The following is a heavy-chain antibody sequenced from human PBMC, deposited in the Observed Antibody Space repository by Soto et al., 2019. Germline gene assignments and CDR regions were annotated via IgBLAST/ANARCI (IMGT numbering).Heavy chain of an antibody. CDR3: AKDPEYSSSFLRNYFDY. J-gene: IGHJ4*02. CDR2: IPYDGSNQ. D-gene: IGHD6-6*01. V-gene: IGHV3-30*18. Sequence: QVQLVESGGGVVQPGRSLRLSCAASGFSFSSYGMHWVRQAPGKGLEWVAVIPYDGSNQYYADSVKGRFTISRDNSKNTLYLQMNSLGAEDSAVYYCAKDPEYSSSFLRNYFDYWGQGTLVTVSS. CDR1: GFSFSSYG.